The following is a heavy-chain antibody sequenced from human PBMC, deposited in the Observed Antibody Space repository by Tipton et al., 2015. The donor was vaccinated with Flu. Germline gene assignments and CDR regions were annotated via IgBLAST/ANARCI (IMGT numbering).Heavy chain of an antibody. CDR3: ARGSGSGTFVIFDF. CDR2: IYTSGNT. CDR1: GGSLSSYY. V-gene: IGHV4-4*07. D-gene: IGHD3-10*01. J-gene: IGHJ4*02. Sequence: TLSLTCTVSGGSLSSYYWSWIRRPAGKGLEWIGRIYTSGNTNYNPSLKSRLTMSVDASKKQFSLKLRSVTAADTAVYYCARGSGSGTFVIFDFWGQGTLVTVSS.